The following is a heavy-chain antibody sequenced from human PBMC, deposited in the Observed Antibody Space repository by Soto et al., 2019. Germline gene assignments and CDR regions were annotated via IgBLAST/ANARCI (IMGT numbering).Heavy chain of an antibody. CDR2: VIPVFNTS. D-gene: IGHD2-21*01. Sequence: QFQLVQSGAEVKEPQSSVKVSCKSSGGSFDSDAVAWVRQAPGQGLEWLGGVIPVFNTSNYAYQYQARVTFSADDSTRTAYVTLTNLKSQTTAIYFSAARIADSPLLPLHYFYVMDAWGQGTTVIVS. J-gene: IGHJ6*02. CDR1: GGSFDSDA. CDR3: AARIADSPLLPLHYFYVMDA. V-gene: IGHV1-69*01.